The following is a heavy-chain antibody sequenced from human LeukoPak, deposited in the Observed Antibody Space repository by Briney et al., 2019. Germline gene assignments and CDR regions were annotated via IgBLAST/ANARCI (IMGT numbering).Heavy chain of an antibody. J-gene: IGHJ4*02. D-gene: IGHD6-6*01. Sequence: SETLSLTCAVYGGSFSGYYWSWIRQPPGKGLEWIGEINHSGGTNYNPSLKSRVTISVDTSKNQFSLKLSSVTAADTAVYYCARGPNFLNSSSYYFDYWGQGTLVTVSS. CDR2: INHSGGT. CDR1: GGSFSGYY. CDR3: ARGPNFLNSSSYYFDY. V-gene: IGHV4-34*01.